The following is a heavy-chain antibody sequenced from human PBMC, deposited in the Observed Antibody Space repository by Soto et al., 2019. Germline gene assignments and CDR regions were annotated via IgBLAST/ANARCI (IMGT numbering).Heavy chain of an antibody. V-gene: IGHV1-18*01. CDR2: ISAYNGNT. CDR3: ARYSSSWYGFGDYYYYYYYMDV. CDR1: GYTFTSYG. D-gene: IGHD6-13*01. J-gene: IGHJ6*03. Sequence: ASVKVSCKASGYTFTSYGISWVRQAPGQGLEWMGWISAYNGNTNYAQKLQGRVTMTTDTSTSTAYMELRSLRSDDTAVYYCARYSSSWYGFGDYYYYYYYMDVWGKGTTVTVSS.